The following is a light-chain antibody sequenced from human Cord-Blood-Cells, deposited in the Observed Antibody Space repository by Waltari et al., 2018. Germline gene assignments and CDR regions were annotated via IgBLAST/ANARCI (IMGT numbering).Light chain of an antibody. CDR1: QSVSSN. J-gene: IGKJ2*03. V-gene: IGKV3D-15*01. Sequence: PGERATLSCRASQSVSSNLAWYQQKPGQAPRLLIYGASTRATGIPARFSGSGSGTEFTLTISSLQSEDFAVYYCQQYNNWPYSFGQGTKLEIK. CDR3: QQYNNWPYS. CDR2: GAS.